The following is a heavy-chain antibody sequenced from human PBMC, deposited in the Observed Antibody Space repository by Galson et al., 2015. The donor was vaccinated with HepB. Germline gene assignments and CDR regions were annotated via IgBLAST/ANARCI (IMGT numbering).Heavy chain of an antibody. D-gene: IGHD6-19*01. V-gene: IGHV1-18*04. CDR1: GYTFTSYG. J-gene: IGHJ4*02. CDR2: ISAYNGNT. CDR3: ARDWVDSSGWYPTSQIDY. Sequence: SVKVSCKASGYTFTSYGISWVRQAPGQGLEWMGWISAYNGNTNYAQKLQGRVTMTTDTSTSTAYMELRSLRSDDTAVYYCARDWVDSSGWYPTSQIDYWGQGTLVTVSS.